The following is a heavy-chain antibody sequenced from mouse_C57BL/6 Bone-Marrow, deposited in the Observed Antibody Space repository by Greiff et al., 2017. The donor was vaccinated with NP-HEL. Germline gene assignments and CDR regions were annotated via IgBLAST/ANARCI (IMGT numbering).Heavy chain of an antibody. Sequence: VQLQQPGAELVKPGASVKLSCKASGYTFTSYWMHWVKQRPGQGLEWIGMIHPNSGSTNYNEKFKSKATLTVDKSSSTAYMQLSSLTSEDSAVYYCAGAHDYVYATDYWGQGTSVTVSS. J-gene: IGHJ4*01. CDR3: AGAHDYVYATDY. CDR1: GYTFTSYW. D-gene: IGHD2-4*01. V-gene: IGHV1-64*01. CDR2: IHPNSGST.